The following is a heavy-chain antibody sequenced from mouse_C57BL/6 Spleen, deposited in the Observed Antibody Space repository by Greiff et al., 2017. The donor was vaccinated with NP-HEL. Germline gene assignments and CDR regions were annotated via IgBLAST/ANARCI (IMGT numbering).Heavy chain of an antibody. Sequence: EVKLVESGGGLVQPKGSLKLSCAASGFSFNTYAMNWVRQAPGKGLEWVARIRSKSNNYATYYADSVKDRFTISRDDSESMLYLQMNNLKTEDTAMYYCVRSMVTEYFDVWGTGTTVTVSS. D-gene: IGHD2-2*01. CDR2: IRSKSNNYAT. CDR3: VRSMVTEYFDV. J-gene: IGHJ1*03. V-gene: IGHV10-1*01. CDR1: GFSFNTYA.